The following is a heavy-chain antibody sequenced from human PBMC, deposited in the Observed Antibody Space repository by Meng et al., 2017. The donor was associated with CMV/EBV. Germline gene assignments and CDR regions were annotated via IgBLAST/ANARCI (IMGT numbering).Heavy chain of an antibody. CDR3: ARDPGIAVAGSFDP. CDR2: INPNSGGT. CDR1: GYTLTGYY. V-gene: IGHV1-2*02. D-gene: IGHD6-19*01. Sequence: KAAGYTLTGYYMHWVRQAPGQGLEWMGWINPNSGGTNYAQKFQGRVTMTRDTSISTAYMELSRLRSDDTAVYYCARDPGIAVAGSFDPWGQGTLVTVSS. J-gene: IGHJ5*02.